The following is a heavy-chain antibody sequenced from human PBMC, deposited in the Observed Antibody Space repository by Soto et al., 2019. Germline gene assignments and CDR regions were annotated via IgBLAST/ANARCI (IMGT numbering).Heavy chain of an antibody. CDR3: AREAKTRNYCYYMDV. CDR2: IIPILGIA. CDR1: GGTFSSYT. J-gene: IGHJ6*03. Sequence: QVQLVQSGAEVKKPGSSVKVSCKASGGTFSSYTISWVRQAPGQGLEWMGRIIPILGIANYAQKFQGRVTITADKSTSTAYMELSSLRSEDTAVYYCAREAKTRNYCYYMDVWGKGTTVTVSS. V-gene: IGHV1-69*08.